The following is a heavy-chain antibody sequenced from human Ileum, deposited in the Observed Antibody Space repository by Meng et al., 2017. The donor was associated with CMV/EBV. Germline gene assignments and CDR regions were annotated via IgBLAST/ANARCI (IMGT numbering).Heavy chain of an antibody. D-gene: IGHD3-3*01. CDR1: CSRRSIW. J-gene: IGHJ4*02. CDR2: IYHSGST. Sequence: CSRRSIWWSWVRQPPGKGLGWIGKIYHSGSTTYNPSLKSRVTISVDKSKNQFSLKLSSVTAADTAVYYCARGIESEWLSSGGLFDYWGQGTLVTVSS. V-gene: IGHV4-4*02. CDR3: ARGIESEWLSSGGLFDY.